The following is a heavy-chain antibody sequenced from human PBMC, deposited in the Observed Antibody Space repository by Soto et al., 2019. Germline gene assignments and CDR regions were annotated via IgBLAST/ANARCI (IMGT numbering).Heavy chain of an antibody. CDR1: GFTFSNYA. V-gene: IGHV3-23*01. Sequence: VGSLRLSCAASGFTFSNYAMCWVRQAPGKGLEWVSAISGGGISTYYADSVRGRFTISRDNSRNTLYLRMNRLRAEDTAVYYCARDAISMVRGTNNWFDPWGQGTLVTVSS. CDR2: ISGGGIST. D-gene: IGHD3-10*01. J-gene: IGHJ5*02. CDR3: ARDAISMVRGTNNWFDP.